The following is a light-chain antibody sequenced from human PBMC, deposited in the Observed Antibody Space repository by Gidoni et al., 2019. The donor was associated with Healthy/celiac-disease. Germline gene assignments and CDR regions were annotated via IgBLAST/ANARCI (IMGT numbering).Light chain of an antibody. V-gene: IGKV1-5*01. CDR1: QSISSW. CDR2: DAS. CDR3: QQYNSYSRRT. J-gene: IGKJ1*01. Sequence: DIQMTQSPSTLSASVGDRVTITCRASQSISSWLAWYQPKPGKAPKLLIYDASSLESGGPSRFSGSGSGTEFTLIISSLQPDEFATYYCQQYNSYSRRTFGQGTKVEIK.